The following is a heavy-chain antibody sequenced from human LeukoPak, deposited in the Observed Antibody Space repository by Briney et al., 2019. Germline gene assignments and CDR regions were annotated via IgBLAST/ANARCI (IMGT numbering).Heavy chain of an antibody. CDR2: ISWNSGSI. CDR1: GFTFDDYA. Sequence: GRSLRPSCAASGFTFDDYAMHWVRQAPGKGLEWVSGISWNSGSIGYADSVKGRFTISRDNAKNSLYLQMNSPRAEDTALYYCAKDAMVTADYYYYYMDVWGKGTTVTVSS. D-gene: IGHD5-18*01. V-gene: IGHV3-9*01. J-gene: IGHJ6*03. CDR3: AKDAMVTADYYYYYMDV.